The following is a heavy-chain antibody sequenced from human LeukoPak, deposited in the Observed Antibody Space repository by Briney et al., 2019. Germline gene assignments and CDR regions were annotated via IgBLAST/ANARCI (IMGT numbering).Heavy chain of an antibody. CDR1: GFTFSTYG. CDR3: AKVGIEQWLSQGQFFDY. V-gene: IGHV3-23*01. J-gene: IGHJ4*02. Sequence: GGSLRLSCAASGFTFSTYGMSWVRQAPGKGLEWVSGISGSGDNTHYADSVKGRFTISRDNSKNTLYLQMNSLRAEDTAVYYCAKVGIEQWLSQGQFFDYWGQGTLVTVSS. D-gene: IGHD6-19*01. CDR2: ISGSGDNT.